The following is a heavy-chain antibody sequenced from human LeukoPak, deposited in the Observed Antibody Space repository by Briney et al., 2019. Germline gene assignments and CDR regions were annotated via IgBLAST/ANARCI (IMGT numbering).Heavy chain of an antibody. CDR2: IYYSGST. J-gene: IGHJ5*02. V-gene: IGHV4-59*01. CDR3: ARYRNSGSWTGYWFDT. D-gene: IGHD1-26*01. CDR1: GGSISSYY. Sequence: SETLSLTCTVSGGSISSYYWNWIRQPPGKGLEWIGYIYYSGSTNYNPSLKSRVTISVDTSKNQFSLGLNSVTAADTAVYYCARYRNSGSWTGYWFDTWGQGVLVTVSS.